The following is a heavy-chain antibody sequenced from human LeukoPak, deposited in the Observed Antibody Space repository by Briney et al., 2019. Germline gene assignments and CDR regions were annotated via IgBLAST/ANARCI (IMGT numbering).Heavy chain of an antibody. Sequence: QPGGSLRLSCAASGFTFSSYAMSWVRQAPGKGLEWVSAISGSGGSTYYADSVKGRFTISRDNSKNKLYLQMNSLRAEDTAVYYCAKEASWTYDSSGLFDYWGQGTLVTVSS. CDR3: AKEASWTYDSSGLFDY. D-gene: IGHD3-22*01. CDR1: GFTFSSYA. J-gene: IGHJ4*02. V-gene: IGHV3-23*01. CDR2: ISGSGGST.